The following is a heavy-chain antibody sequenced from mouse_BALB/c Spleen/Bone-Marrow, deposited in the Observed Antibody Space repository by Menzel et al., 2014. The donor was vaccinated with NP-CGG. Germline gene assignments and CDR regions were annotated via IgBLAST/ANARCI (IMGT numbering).Heavy chain of an antibody. CDR2: ILSGSGSN. V-gene: IGHV1-9*01. Sequence: VQLQQSGAELLKPGASVKISCKATGYTFSSYWIERVKQRPGHGLEWIGEILSGSGSNKYNENFKGKATFTADTSSNTAYMQLSSLTSEDSGVYCCATARATSYYGMDYWGQGTSGTGSS. J-gene: IGHJ4*01. D-gene: IGHD3-1*01. CDR1: GYTFSSYW. CDR3: ATARATSYYGMDY.